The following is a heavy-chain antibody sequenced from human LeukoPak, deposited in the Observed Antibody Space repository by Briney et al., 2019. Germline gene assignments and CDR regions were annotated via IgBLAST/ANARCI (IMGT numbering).Heavy chain of an antibody. CDR1: GGSFSGYY. CDR2: INHSGST. D-gene: IGHD7-27*01. J-gene: IGHJ4*02. Sequence: SETLSLTCAVYGGSFSGYYWSWIRQPPGKGLVWIGEINHSGSTNYNPSLKSRVTISVDTSKNQFSLKLSSVTAADTAVYYCARGWGGLWGQGTLVTVSS. CDR3: ARGWGGL. V-gene: IGHV4-34*01.